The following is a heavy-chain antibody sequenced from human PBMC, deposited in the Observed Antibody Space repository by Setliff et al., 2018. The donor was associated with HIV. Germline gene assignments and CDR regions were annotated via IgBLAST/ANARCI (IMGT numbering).Heavy chain of an antibody. CDR1: GYNFTDYG. Sequence: GASVKVSCKASGYNFTDYGITWVRQAPGQGLEWMGWISAYNGYTKYSQTFQGRVTMTTDTSTATAFMELRSLRSDDTAVYYCARDPSNTSGWLPYYDYWGQGTLVTVSS. CDR3: ARDPSNTSGWLPYYDY. CDR2: ISAYNGYT. J-gene: IGHJ4*02. D-gene: IGHD6-19*01. V-gene: IGHV1-18*01.